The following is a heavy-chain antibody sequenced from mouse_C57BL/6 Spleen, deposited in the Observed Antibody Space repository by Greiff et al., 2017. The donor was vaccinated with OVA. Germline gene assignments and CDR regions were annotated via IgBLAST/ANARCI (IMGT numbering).Heavy chain of an antibody. Sequence: QVHVKQPGAELVKPGASVKLSCKASGYTFTSYWMHWVKQRPGQGLEWIGMIHPNSGSTNYNEKFKSKATLTVDKSSSTAYMQLSSLTSEDSAVYYCARDSSGHRFAYWGQGTLVTVSA. CDR3: ARDSSGHRFAY. CDR2: IHPNSGST. D-gene: IGHD3-2*02. J-gene: IGHJ3*01. V-gene: IGHV1-64*01. CDR1: GYTFTSYW.